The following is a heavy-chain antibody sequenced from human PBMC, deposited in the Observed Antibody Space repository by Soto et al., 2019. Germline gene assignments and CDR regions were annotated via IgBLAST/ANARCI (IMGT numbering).Heavy chain of an antibody. CDR3: ARDIMHMDYYYYGMDV. CDR1: GDSISSGYYY. J-gene: IGHJ6*02. Sequence: PSETLSLTCAVCGDSISSGYYYGSWIRQPPGKGLEWIGYIFHSGSAYYNPSLKSRVTLSVDPTKNQFSLKLSSVTAADTAVYYCARDIMHMDYYYYGMDVWGQGTTVTVSS. V-gene: IGHV4-30-4*02. CDR2: IFHSGSA. D-gene: IGHD1-20*01.